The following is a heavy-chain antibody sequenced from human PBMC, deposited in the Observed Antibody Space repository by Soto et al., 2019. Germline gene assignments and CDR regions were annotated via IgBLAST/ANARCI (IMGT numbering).Heavy chain of an antibody. CDR1: GYTFTSYD. CDR2: MNTNSANT. V-gene: IGHV1-8*01. Sequence: QVQLVQSGAEVKKPGASVKVSCKASGYTFTSYDINWVRQATGQGLERMGWMNTNSANTGYAQKFNSRVTMTRNTSISTAYMELSSLSSKDTAVYYCAREGVRGMDVLGQGTTVTVSS. D-gene: IGHD3-16*01. J-gene: IGHJ6*02. CDR3: AREGVRGMDV.